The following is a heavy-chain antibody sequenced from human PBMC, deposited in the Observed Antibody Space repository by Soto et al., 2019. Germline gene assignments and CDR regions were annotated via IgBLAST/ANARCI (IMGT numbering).Heavy chain of an antibody. CDR1: GFTFSTYA. CDR2: VSASGLNT. V-gene: IGHV3-23*01. CDR3: AKDRARRTSGYFFYY. D-gene: IGHD3-10*01. Sequence: ESGGKLVQPGGSLTLSCAASGFTFSTYAMAWVRQAPGKGLEWVSGVSASGLNTDYADPVKGRFYISRDNSKNTVSLHMNSLRAEDTALYYCAKDRARRTSGYFFYYWGQGTPVTVSS. J-gene: IGHJ4*02.